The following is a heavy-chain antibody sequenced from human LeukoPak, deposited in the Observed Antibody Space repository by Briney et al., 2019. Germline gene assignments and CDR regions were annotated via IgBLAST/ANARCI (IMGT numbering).Heavy chain of an antibody. V-gene: IGHV1-69*13. Sequence: ASVKVSCKASGGTFSSYAISWVRQAPEQGLEWMGGIIPIFGTANYAQKFQGRVTITAGESTSTAYMELSSLRSEDTAVYYCAQVAATGLWGQGTLVTVSS. CDR2: IIPIFGTA. CDR3: AQVAATGL. J-gene: IGHJ4*02. CDR1: GGTFSSYA. D-gene: IGHD2-15*01.